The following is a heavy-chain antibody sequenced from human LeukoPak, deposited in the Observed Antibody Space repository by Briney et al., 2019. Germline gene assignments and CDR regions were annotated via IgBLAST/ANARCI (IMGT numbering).Heavy chain of an antibody. CDR3: ARDPFGGSYYSAFDY. CDR2: IIPILGIA. CDR1: GGTFSSYA. J-gene: IGHJ4*02. Sequence: ASVKVSCKASGGTFSSYAISWVRQAPGQGLEWMGGIIPILGIANYAQKFQGRVTITADKSTSTAYMELSSLRSEDTAVYYCARDPFGGSYYSAFDYWGQGTLVTVSS. D-gene: IGHD1-26*01. V-gene: IGHV1-69*10.